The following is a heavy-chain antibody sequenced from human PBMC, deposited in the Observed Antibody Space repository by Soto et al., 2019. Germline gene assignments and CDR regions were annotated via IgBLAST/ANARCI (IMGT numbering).Heavy chain of an antibody. CDR2: ISGSGGST. V-gene: IGHV3-23*01. D-gene: IGHD2-2*01. CDR3: AKDSQFSLFESDIVVVPAAIDY. J-gene: IGHJ4*02. Sequence: EVQLLESGGGLVQPGGSLRLSCAASGFTFSSYAMSWVRQAPGKGLEWVSAISGSGGSTYYADSVKGTFTISRDNSKNRLYLQTSSLRAEDTAVYYCAKDSQFSLFESDIVVVPAAIDYWCQGTLVTVAS. CDR1: GFTFSSYA.